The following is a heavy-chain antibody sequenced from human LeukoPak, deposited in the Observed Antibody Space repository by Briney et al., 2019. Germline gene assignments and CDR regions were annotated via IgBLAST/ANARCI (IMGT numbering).Heavy chain of an antibody. CDR1: GFTFSTYV. J-gene: IGHJ6*04. D-gene: IGHD6-13*01. CDR3: AKGLRSSWYHYGMDV. CDR2: ISGRGDYT. V-gene: IGHV3-23*01. Sequence: GGSLRLSCAASGFTFSTYVMTWVRQAPGKGLEWVSVISGRGDYTYYADSMKGRFTISRDNSKNSLFLQMNSLRAEDTAVYYCAKGLRSSWYHYGMDVWGKGTTVTVSS.